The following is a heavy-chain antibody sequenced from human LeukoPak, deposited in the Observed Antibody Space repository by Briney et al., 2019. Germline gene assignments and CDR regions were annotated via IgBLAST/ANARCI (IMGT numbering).Heavy chain of an antibody. J-gene: IGHJ5*02. Sequence: ASAKVSCKASGYTFTSYAMHWVRQAPGQRLEWMGWINAGNGNTKYSQKFQGRVTITRDTSASTAYMELSSLRSEDTAVYYCARAPTTVVSNWFDPWGQGTLVTVSS. CDR2: INAGNGNT. V-gene: IGHV1-3*01. CDR1: GYTFTSYA. D-gene: IGHD4-23*01. CDR3: ARAPTTVVSNWFDP.